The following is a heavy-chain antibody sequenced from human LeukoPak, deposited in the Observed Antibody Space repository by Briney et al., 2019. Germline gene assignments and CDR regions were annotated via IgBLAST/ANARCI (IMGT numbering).Heavy chain of an antibody. V-gene: IGHV3-48*03. CDR2: IGVSGTTM. CDR3: ARERYCSSTSCPHGDLDY. J-gene: IGHJ4*02. CDR1: GFTFSSYE. D-gene: IGHD2-2*01. Sequence: PGGSVRLSFAASGFTFSSYEMNWVRQAPGKGLEWVSYIGVSGTTMYYAESVKGRFTISRDNAKNSLYLQINSLRAEDTAVYYCARERYCSSTSCPHGDLDYWGQGTLVSVSS.